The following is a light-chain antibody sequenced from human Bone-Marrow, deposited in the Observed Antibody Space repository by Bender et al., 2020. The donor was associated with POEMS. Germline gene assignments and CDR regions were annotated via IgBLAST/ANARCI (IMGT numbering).Light chain of an antibody. CDR1: NANIGTGY. CDR2: RNN. V-gene: IGLV1-47*01. CDR3: AVWDDSLNGWV. J-gene: IGLJ3*02. Sequence: QSALTQPPSASGTPGQTVTISCSGSNANIGTGYVYWYHQLPGTAPKLVIYRNNRRPSEVPDRFSGSRSGTSASLAISGLQSEDEADYYCAVWDDSLNGWVFGGGTKLTVL.